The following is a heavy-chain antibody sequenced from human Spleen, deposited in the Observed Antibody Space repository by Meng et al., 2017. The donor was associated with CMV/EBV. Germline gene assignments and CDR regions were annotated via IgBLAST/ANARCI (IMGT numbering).Heavy chain of an antibody. CDR1: GDSISSSSYY. D-gene: IGHD2-21*02. CDR2: IFYTGST. CDR3: ARDYGAGTALDS. Sequence: TVSGDSISSSSYYCGWIRQPPGKGLEWIGTIFYTGSTYYNPSLRSRVSMSVDRSRKQFSLKLNFVTAADTAMYFCARDYGAGTALDSWGRGTLVTVSS. V-gene: IGHV4-39*07. J-gene: IGHJ4*02.